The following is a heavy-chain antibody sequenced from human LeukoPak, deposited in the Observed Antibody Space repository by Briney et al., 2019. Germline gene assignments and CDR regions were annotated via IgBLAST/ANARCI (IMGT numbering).Heavy chain of an antibody. J-gene: IGHJ4*02. CDR1: GYTFTSYG. V-gene: IGHV1-18*01. CDR2: ISAYNGNT. D-gene: IGHD3-10*01. CDR3: ARVSQLYYYGSGSYYPTQGY. Sequence: GAAVKVSCKASGYTFTSYGISWVRQAPGQGLEWMGWISAYNGNTNYAQKLQGRVTMTTDTSTSTAYMELRSLRSDDTAVYYCARVSQLYYYGSGSYYPTQGYWGQGTLVTVSS.